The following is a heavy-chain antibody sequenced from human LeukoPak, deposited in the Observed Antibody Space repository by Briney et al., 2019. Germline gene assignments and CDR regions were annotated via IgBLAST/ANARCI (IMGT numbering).Heavy chain of an antibody. V-gene: IGHV3-48*01. J-gene: IGHJ3*02. CDR3: ARADITIFGVVNPGAFDI. CDR1: GFTFSSYS. Sequence: GGSLRLSCAASGFTFSSYSMNWVRQAPGKGLEWVSYISSSSSTIYYADSVKGRFTISRDNAKNSLYLQMNSLRAEDTAVYYCARADITIFGVVNPGAFDIWGQGTMVTVSS. CDR2: ISSSSSTI. D-gene: IGHD3-3*01.